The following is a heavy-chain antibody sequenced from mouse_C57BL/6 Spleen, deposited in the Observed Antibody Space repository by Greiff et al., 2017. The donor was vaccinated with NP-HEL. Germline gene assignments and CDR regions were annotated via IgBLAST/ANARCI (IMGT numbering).Heavy chain of an antibody. J-gene: IGHJ3*01. CDR2: IDPANGNT. V-gene: IGHV14-3*01. CDR3: ARDYYGRSYTVAD. D-gene: IGHD1-1*01. CDR1: GFNIKNTY. Sequence: VQLQQSVAELVRPGASVKLSCTASGFNIKNTYMHWVKQRPEQGLEWIGRIDPANGNTKYAPQFQGKAPIAADTSSNTAYLQLSSLTSEDTAIYYCARDYYGRSYTVADGGQGTLVTVSA.